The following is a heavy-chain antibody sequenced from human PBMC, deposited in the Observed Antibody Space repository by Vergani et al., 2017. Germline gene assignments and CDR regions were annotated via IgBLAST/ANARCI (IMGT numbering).Heavy chain of an antibody. CDR2: IRSKAYGGTT. D-gene: IGHD3-3*01. Sequence: EVQLVESGGGLVKPGRSLRLSCTASGFTFGDYAMSWFRQAPGKGLEWVGFIRSKAYGGTTEYAASVKGRFTISRDDSKSIAYLQMNSLKTEDTAVYYCTRDKGAFWSGYPDTLFDYRGQGTLVTVSS. V-gene: IGHV3-49*05. J-gene: IGHJ4*02. CDR3: TRDKGAFWSGYPDTLFDY. CDR1: GFTFGDYA.